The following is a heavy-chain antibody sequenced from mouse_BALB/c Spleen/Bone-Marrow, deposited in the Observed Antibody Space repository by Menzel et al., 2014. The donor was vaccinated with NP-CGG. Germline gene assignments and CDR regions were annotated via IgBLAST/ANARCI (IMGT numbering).Heavy chain of an antibody. J-gene: IGHJ2*01. CDR3: ARKYGDY. D-gene: IGHD2-10*02. V-gene: IGHV1-80*01. CDR1: GYPFSSYW. CDR2: TYPGDGET. Sequence: VKLVESGAELVRPGSSVKISCKASGYPFSSYWMNWVKQRPGQGLEWIGQTYPGDGETNYNGKFKGNATLTADKSSSTAYMQLISLTSEDSAVYFCARKYGDYWGQGTTLTVSS.